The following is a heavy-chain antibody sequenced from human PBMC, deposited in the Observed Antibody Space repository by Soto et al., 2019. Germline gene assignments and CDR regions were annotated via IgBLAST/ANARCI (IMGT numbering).Heavy chain of an antibody. Sequence: GESLKISCQGSGYSFASYWIGWVRQTPGKDLEWMGIIYPGGSDTRYSPSFQGQVTISADKSLRTAYLQWTSLKASDTALYYCARTRSFTLGFYYDGMDVWGQGTTVTVSS. D-gene: IGHD6-6*01. CDR3: ARTRSFTLGFYYDGMDV. CDR2: IYPGGSDT. V-gene: IGHV5-51*01. J-gene: IGHJ6*02. CDR1: GYSFASYW.